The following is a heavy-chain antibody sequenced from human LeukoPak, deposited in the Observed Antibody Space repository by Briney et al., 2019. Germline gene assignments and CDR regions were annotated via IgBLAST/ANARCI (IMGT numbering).Heavy chain of an antibody. D-gene: IGHD3-9*01. Sequence: GGSLRLSCAASGFTFSTYNFNWVRLAPGKGLEWVSSISGTSTYIYYADSVKGRFTISRDNSKNTLYLQMNSLRAEDTAVYYCASLVTGYTGPNWFDPWGQGTLVTVSS. V-gene: IGHV3-21*01. J-gene: IGHJ5*02. CDR1: GFTFSTYN. CDR2: ISGTSTYI. CDR3: ASLVTGYTGPNWFDP.